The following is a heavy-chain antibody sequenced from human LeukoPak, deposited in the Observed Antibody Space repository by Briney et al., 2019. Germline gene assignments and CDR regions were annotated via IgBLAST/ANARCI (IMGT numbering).Heavy chain of an antibody. Sequence: SETLSLTCTVSGGSISSGGYYWSWIRQHPGKGLEWIGYIYYSGSTYYNPSLKSRVTISVDTSKNQFSLKLSSVTAADTAVYYCARDLIVVRAFDIWAKGQWSPSLQ. D-gene: IGHD2-2*01. CDR2: IYYSGST. CDR1: GGSISSGGYY. CDR3: ARDLIVVRAFDI. J-gene: IGHJ3*02. V-gene: IGHV4-31*03.